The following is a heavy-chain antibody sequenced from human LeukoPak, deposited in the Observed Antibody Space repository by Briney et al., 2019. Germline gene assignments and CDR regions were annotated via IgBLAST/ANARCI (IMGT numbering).Heavy chain of an antibody. CDR1: RFTFSTYS. CDR2: ISTSGSRI. CDR3: AKAQVRGALWSVHY. D-gene: IGHD3-10*01. V-gene: IGHV3-48*04. Sequence: GGSLRLSCAAPRFTFSTYSMNWVRQTPGRGLEWVSYISTSGSRIDYADSVKGRFTISRDNAKNSLYLQMNSLRAEDTAVYYCAKAQVRGALWSVHYWGQGTLVTVSS. J-gene: IGHJ4*02.